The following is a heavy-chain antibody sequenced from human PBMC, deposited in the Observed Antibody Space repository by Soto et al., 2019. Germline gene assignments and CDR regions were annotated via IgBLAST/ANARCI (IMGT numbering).Heavy chain of an antibody. D-gene: IGHD5-18*01. CDR1: GGSISSSSYY. Sequence: SETLSLTCTVSGGSISSSSYYWGWIRQPPGKGLEWIGSIYYSGSTYYNPSLKSRVTISVDTSKNQFSLKLSSVTAADTAVYYRARYVVDTAMDPIYFDYWGQGTLVTVSS. V-gene: IGHV4-39*01. CDR2: IYYSGST. CDR3: ARYVVDTAMDPIYFDY. J-gene: IGHJ4*02.